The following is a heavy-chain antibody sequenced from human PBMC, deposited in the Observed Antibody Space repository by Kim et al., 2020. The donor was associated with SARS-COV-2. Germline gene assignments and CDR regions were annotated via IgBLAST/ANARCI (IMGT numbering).Heavy chain of an antibody. CDR3: ATVTAAIEGHYYYYYGMDV. V-gene: IGHV1-24*01. J-gene: IGHJ6*02. CDR1: GYTLTELS. D-gene: IGHD2-2*02. Sequence: ASVKVSCKVSGYTLTELSMHWVRQAPGKGLEWMGVFDPEDGETIYAQKFQGRVTMTEDTSTDTAYMELSSLRSEDTAVYYCATVTAAIEGHYYYYYGMDVWGQGTTVTVSS. CDR2: FDPEDGET.